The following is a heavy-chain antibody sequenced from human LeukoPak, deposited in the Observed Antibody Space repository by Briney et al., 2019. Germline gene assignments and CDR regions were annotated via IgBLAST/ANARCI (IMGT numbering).Heavy chain of an antibody. J-gene: IGHJ4*02. CDR3: ARDTRSSYLQYYFDY. Sequence: GASVKVSCKASGYTFTDYYMHWVRQAPGRGLEWIGWISPDSGRTGFAQKFQGRVTMTRDTSISTAYMELSRLGYDDTAVYYCARDTRSSYLQYYFDYWGQGTLVTVSS. CDR2: ISPDSGRT. D-gene: IGHD5-24*01. CDR1: GYTFTDYY. V-gene: IGHV1-2*02.